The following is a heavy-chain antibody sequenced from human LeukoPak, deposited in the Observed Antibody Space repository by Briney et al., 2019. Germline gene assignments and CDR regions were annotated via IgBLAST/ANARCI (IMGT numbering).Heavy chain of an antibody. Sequence: SETLSLTCTVSGGSISTYYWSWIRRPPGKGLEWIGYIYYSGSTNYNPSLKSRVTISVDTSKNQFSLKLSSVTAADTAVYYCARGNDFWSGTHDYWGQGTLVTVSS. CDR1: GGSISTYY. J-gene: IGHJ4*02. CDR3: ARGNDFWSGTHDY. CDR2: IYYSGST. V-gene: IGHV4-59*01. D-gene: IGHD3-3*01.